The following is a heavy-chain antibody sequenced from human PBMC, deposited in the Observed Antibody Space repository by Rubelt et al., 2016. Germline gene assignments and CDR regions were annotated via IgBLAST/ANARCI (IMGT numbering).Heavy chain of an antibody. Sequence: QVQLQESGPGLVKPSETLSLTCTVSGGSISSYYWSWIRQPPGKGLEWIGYIYYSGSTNYKPSLESRVTISVDTSKNQFSLNLSAVTAADTAVYYCSRERDCSGGGCYSAPDCWGQGTLVIVSS. CDR3: SRERDCSGGGCYSAPDC. CDR2: IYYSGST. V-gene: IGHV4-59*12. J-gene: IGHJ4*02. D-gene: IGHD2-15*01. CDR1: GGSISSYY.